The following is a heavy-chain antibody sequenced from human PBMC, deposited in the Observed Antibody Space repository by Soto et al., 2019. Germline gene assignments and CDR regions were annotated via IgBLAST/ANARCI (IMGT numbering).Heavy chain of an antibody. Sequence: QVQLQESGPGLVKPSETLSLTCTVSGGSISSYYWSWIRQPPGKGLEWIGYIYYSGSTNYNPSLKGRVPISLDTSKNQCSLQLSSVTAADTAVYYCARVWGGAFDIWGQGTMVTVSS. D-gene: IGHD3-10*01. J-gene: IGHJ3*02. V-gene: IGHV4-59*01. CDR3: ARVWGGAFDI. CDR1: GGSISSYY. CDR2: IYYSGST.